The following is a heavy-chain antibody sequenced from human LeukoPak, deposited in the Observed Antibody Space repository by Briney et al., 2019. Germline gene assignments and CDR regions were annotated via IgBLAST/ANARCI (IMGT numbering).Heavy chain of an antibody. CDR2: IYSGGTT. J-gene: IGHJ3*02. CDR3: ARGPVTRFEI. CDR1: WFIVSSNY. V-gene: IGHV3-53*01. Sequence: GGSLRLSCAASWFIVSSNYMSWVRRAPGKGLEWVSVIYSGGTTYYADSVTGRFTISRDNSNNTLYLQMNSLRAEDTAVYYCARGPVTRFEIWGQGTMVTVSS. D-gene: IGHD4-17*01.